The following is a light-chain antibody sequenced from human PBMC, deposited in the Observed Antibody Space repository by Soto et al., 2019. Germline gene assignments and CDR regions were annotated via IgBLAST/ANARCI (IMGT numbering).Light chain of an antibody. CDR2: GAS. J-gene: IGKJ1*01. Sequence: IVMTQSPGTLSLSPGERATLSYRASQSVSSSYLAWYQQKPGQAPRLLIYGASTRATGIPARFSGSGSGTEFTLTISRLEPEDFAVYSCQQYGSSQWTFGQGTKVDIK. CDR1: QSVSSSY. CDR3: QQYGSSQWT. V-gene: IGKV3-20*01.